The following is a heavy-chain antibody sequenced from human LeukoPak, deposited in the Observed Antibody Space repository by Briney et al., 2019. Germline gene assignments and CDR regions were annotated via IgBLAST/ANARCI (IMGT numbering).Heavy chain of an antibody. V-gene: IGHV4-34*01. CDR1: GGSFSGYY. CDR3: ARGGRYSSSWYHDY. Sequence: SETLSPTCAVYGGSFSGYYWSWIRQPPGKGLEWIGEINHSGSTNYNPSLKSRVTISVDTSKNQFSLKLSSVTAADTAVYYCARGGRYSSSWYHDYWGQGTLVTVSS. D-gene: IGHD6-13*01. J-gene: IGHJ4*02. CDR2: INHSGST.